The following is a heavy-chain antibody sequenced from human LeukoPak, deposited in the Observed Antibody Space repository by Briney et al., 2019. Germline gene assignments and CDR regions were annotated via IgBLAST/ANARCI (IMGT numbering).Heavy chain of an antibody. CDR3: ARGQPPSYYYMDV. CDR1: GFTISSYG. CDR2: IWSDGSTK. Sequence: GGSLRLSCAASGFTISSYGMHWVRQAPGKGLEWVAVIWSDGSTKYYADSVKGRFTISRDNSKNTLYLQMNSLRAEDTAVYYCARGQPPSYYYMDVWGQGTTVTVSS. D-gene: IGHD6-13*01. V-gene: IGHV3-33*01. J-gene: IGHJ6*02.